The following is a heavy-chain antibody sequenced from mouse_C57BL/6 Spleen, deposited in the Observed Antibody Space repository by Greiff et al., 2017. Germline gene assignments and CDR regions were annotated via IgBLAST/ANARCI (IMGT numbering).Heavy chain of an antibody. Sequence: DVKLVESGGGLVKPGGSLKLSCAASGFTFSSYAMSWVRQTPEKRLEWVATISDGGSYTYYPDNVKGRFTISRDKAKNNLYLQMSHLKSEDTAMYYCARGGGNDYDGFAYWGQGTLVTVSA. CDR1: GFTFSSYA. J-gene: IGHJ3*01. CDR3: ARGGGNDYDGFAY. V-gene: IGHV5-4*03. CDR2: ISDGGSYT. D-gene: IGHD2-4*01.